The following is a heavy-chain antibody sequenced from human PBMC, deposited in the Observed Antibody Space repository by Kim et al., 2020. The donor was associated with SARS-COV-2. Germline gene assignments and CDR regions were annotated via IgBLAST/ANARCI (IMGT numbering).Heavy chain of an antibody. CDR1: GFTFKNYA. Sequence: GGSLRLSCAASGFTFKNYAMTWVRQVPGKGLEWVSTISSGGGELRYADSVKGRFTISRDDSKDTLHMQMNSLTAEDTALYFCAKDASGGYPDYFDSWGQGTLVSVSS. J-gene: IGHJ4*02. CDR3: AKDASGGYPDYFDS. CDR2: ISSGGGEL. D-gene: IGHD1-26*01. V-gene: IGHV3-23*01.